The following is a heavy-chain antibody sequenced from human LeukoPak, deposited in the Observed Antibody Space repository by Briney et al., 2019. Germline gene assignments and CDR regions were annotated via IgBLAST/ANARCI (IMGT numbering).Heavy chain of an antibody. CDR2: IYYSGST. D-gene: IGHD3-10*01. CDR1: GGSISSGDYY. Sequence: SETLSLTCTVSGGSISSGDYYWSWIRQPPGKGLEWIGYIYYSGSTYYNPSLKSRVTISVDTSKNQFSLKLSSVTAADTAVYYCARHHYYGSGKTDYWGQGTLVTVSS. V-gene: IGHV4-30-4*01. J-gene: IGHJ4*02. CDR3: ARHHYYGSGKTDY.